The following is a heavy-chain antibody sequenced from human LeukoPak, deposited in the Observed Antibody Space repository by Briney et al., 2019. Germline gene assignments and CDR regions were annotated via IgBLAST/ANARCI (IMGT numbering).Heavy chain of an antibody. D-gene: IGHD3-3*01. J-gene: IGHJ4*02. Sequence: PGGSLRLSCAASGFTFSSYSMNWVRQAPGKGLEWVSSISSSSSYIYYADSVKGRFTISRDNAKNSLYLQMNSLRAEDTAVYYCARDGYDFWSGYYFDYWGQGTLVTVSS. V-gene: IGHV3-21*01. CDR1: GFTFSSYS. CDR2: ISSSSSYI. CDR3: ARDGYDFWSGYYFDY.